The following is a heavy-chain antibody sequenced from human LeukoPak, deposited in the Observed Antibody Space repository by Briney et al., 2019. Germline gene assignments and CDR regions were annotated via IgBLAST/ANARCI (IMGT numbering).Heavy chain of an antibody. Sequence: GGSLRLSCSASGFTFRSYWMSWVRQAAGKGLEWVANINQGGSVQYYMDSVKGRSTISRDDAKNSLYVQMNSLRDEDTAVYYCARVEYSGWNLEYWGQGTLVTVSS. CDR1: GFTFRSYW. CDR2: INQGGSVQ. V-gene: IGHV3-7*01. J-gene: IGHJ4*02. CDR3: ARVEYSGWNLEY. D-gene: IGHD5-12*01.